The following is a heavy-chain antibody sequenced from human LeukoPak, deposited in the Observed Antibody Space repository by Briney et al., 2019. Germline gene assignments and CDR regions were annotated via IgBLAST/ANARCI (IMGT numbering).Heavy chain of an antibody. Sequence: GGSLRLSFAASGFTFSSYAMSWVRPAPGKGLEWVSAISGSGGSTYYADSVKGRFTISRDNSKNTLYLQMNSLRAEDTAVYYCAKDLSYCSGGTCYTSRYYGMDVWGQGTTVTVSS. D-gene: IGHD2-15*01. V-gene: IGHV3-23*01. CDR1: GFTFSSYA. CDR3: AKDLSYCSGGTCYTSRYYGMDV. CDR2: ISGSGGST. J-gene: IGHJ6*02.